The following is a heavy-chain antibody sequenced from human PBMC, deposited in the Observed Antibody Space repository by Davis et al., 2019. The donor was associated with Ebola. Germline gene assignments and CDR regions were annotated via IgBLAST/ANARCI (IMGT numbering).Heavy chain of an antibody. D-gene: IGHD1-26*01. Sequence: GESLKISCAASGFTVSSNYMSWVRQAPGKGLEWVSVIYSGGSTYYADSVKGRFTISRHNSKNTLYLQMNSLRAEDTAVYYCARESGSYYYYYYMDVWGKGTTVTVSS. V-gene: IGHV3-53*04. J-gene: IGHJ6*03. CDR1: GFTVSSNY. CDR3: ARESGSYYYYYYMDV. CDR2: IYSGGST.